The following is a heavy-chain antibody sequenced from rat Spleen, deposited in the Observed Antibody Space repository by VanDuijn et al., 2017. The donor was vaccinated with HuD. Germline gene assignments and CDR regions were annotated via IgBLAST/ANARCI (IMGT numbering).Heavy chain of an antibody. J-gene: IGHJ2*01. V-gene: IGHV5-7*01. CDR2: ISYGDSFGHSST. Sequence: EVQLVESGGGLVQPGRSLKLSCAASGFTFSSFPMAWVRQAPKKGLEWVASISYGDSFGHSSTYYRDSVKGRFTISRDNAKSSLYLQMDSLRSEDTATYYCARRHYGYTDYFDYWGQGVMVTVSS. CDR1: GFTFSSFP. D-gene: IGHD1-9*01. CDR3: ARRHYGYTDYFDY.